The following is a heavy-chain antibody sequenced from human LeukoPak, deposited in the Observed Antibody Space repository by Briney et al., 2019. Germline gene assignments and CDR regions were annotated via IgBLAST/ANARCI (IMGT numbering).Heavy chain of an antibody. D-gene: IGHD1-7*01. CDR2: ISGDGGST. J-gene: IGHJ4*02. V-gene: IGHV3-43*02. CDR1: GFTFDDYA. Sequence: GGSLRLSCAASGFTFDDYAMHWVRQAPGKGLEWVSLISGDGGSTYYADSVKGRFTISRDNSKNSLYLQMNSLRTEDTALYYCAKDTANWNYESCDYWGQGTLVTVSS. CDR3: AKDTANWNYESCDY.